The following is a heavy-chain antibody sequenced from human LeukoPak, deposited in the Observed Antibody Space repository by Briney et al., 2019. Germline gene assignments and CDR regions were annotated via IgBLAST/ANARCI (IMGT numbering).Heavy chain of an antibody. CDR3: ARDREDYGDYVFDY. J-gene: IGHJ4*02. Sequence: GGSLRLSCAASGFTFSSYSMNWVRQAPGKGLEWVSSISSSSSYIYYADSVKGRFTISRDNAKNSLYLQMNSLRAEDTAVYYCARDREDYGDYVFDYWGQGTLVTVSS. CDR1: GFTFSSYS. D-gene: IGHD4-17*01. CDR2: ISSSSSYI. V-gene: IGHV3-21*01.